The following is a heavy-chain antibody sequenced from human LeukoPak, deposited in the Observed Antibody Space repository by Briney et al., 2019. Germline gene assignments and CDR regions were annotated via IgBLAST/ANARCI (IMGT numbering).Heavy chain of an antibody. Sequence: GGSLRLSCAASGFTFSSYGMHWVRQAPGKGLEWVSYISSSGSTIYYADSVKGRFTISRDNAKNSLYLQMNSLRAEDTAVYYCARAKGYSSGWYVVWGQGTPVTVSS. V-gene: IGHV3-48*04. CDR1: GFTFSSYG. CDR3: ARAKGYSSGWYVV. J-gene: IGHJ4*02. CDR2: ISSSGSTI. D-gene: IGHD6-19*01.